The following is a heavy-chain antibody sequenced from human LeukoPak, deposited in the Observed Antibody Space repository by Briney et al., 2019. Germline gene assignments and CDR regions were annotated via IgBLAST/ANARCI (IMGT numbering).Heavy chain of an antibody. CDR3: ARAALGGYYDSSGYDY. D-gene: IGHD3-22*01. CDR1: GLTFSSYS. J-gene: IGHJ4*02. V-gene: IGHV3-48*01. CDR2: ISGGDSTM. Sequence: GGSLTLSRSASGLTFSSYSMDWVRQPPGKGLEWVSYISGGDSTMYYAGSLRGRFTISRDNAEKSLYLQMNSLRAEDTAVYYCARAALGGYYDSSGYDYWGQGTLVTVCS.